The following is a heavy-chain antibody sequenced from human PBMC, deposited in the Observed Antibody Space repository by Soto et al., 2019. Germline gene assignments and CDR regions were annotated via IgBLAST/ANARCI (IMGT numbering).Heavy chain of an antibody. CDR3: ARGYHYTVTPVVYDT. Sequence: PSETLSLTCTVSGGSISSYYWGWIRQPPGKGLEWIGYIYYSGSTNYNPSLKSRVTISVDTSKNQFSLKLSSVTAADTAVYYCARGYHYTVTPVVYDTWGQGTLVTVSS. D-gene: IGHD3-16*02. CDR2: IYYSGST. CDR1: GGSISSYY. V-gene: IGHV4-59*01. J-gene: IGHJ5*02.